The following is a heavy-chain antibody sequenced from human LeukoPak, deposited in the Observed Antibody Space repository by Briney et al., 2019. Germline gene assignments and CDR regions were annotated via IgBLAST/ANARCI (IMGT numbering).Heavy chain of an antibody. CDR3: VRDHQPEVPTSDNSPSA. CDR2: ISSSGNYL. J-gene: IGHJ5*02. Sequence: GGSLRLSCAASGFTFSSYAMSWVRQAPGKGLEWVACISSSGNYLYYADSVKGRFIISRDDDKNSLHLQMNILRAEDTAVYYCVRDHQPEVPTSDNSPSAWGQGTLVTVSS. V-gene: IGHV3-21*01. CDR1: GFTFSSYA. D-gene: IGHD2/OR15-2a*01.